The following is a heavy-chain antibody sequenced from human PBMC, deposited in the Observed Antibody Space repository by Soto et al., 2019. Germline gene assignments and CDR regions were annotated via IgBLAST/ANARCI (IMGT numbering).Heavy chain of an antibody. CDR1: GFTFSSYS. V-gene: IGHV3-21*01. CDR3: ARDNGYYGSGVRVDWFDP. Sequence: LGGSLRLSCAASGFTFSSYSMNWVRQAPGKGLEWVSSISSSSSYIYYADSVKGRFTISRDNAKNSLYLQMNSLRAEDTAVYYCARDNGYYGSGVRVDWFDPWGQGTLVTVSS. J-gene: IGHJ5*02. D-gene: IGHD3-10*01. CDR2: ISSSSSYI.